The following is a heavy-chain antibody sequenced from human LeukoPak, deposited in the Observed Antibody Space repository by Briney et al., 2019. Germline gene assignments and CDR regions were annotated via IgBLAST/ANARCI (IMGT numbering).Heavy chain of an antibody. Sequence: GESLKISCKGSGYSFPSYWIAWVRQMPGKGLEWMGIIYPGDSDTRYRPAFQGQVTISADKSISTAYLQWSSLKASDNAMYYCARSVLDCSITSCYFDYWGQGTLVTVSS. J-gene: IGHJ4*02. D-gene: IGHD2-2*01. CDR3: ARSVLDCSITSCYFDY. CDR1: GYSFPSYW. CDR2: IYPGDSDT. V-gene: IGHV5-51*01.